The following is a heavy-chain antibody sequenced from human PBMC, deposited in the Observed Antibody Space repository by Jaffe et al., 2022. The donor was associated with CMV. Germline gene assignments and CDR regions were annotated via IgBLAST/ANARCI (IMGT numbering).Heavy chain of an antibody. CDR1: GFNLNTFV. CDR3: TIDGGVAGY. CDR2: INGGSTIT. V-gene: IGHV3-23*01. J-gene: IGHJ4*02. D-gene: IGHD3-10*01. Sequence: EVQVLESGGGLVQPGGSLRLSCVVTGFNLNTFVMSWVRQVPGKGLEWVSAINGGSTITHYADFVRGRFTISRDNSKNTVFLQMNSLSDEDTAVYYCTIDGGVAGYWGQGTLVTVSS.